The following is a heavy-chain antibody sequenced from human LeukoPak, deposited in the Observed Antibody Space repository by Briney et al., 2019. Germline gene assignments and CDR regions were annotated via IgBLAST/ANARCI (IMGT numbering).Heavy chain of an antibody. Sequence: SETLSLTCTVSGGSISSYYWSWIRQPPGKGLEWTGYIYYSGSTNYNPSLKSRVTISVDTSKKEFSLKMTSLTTADTAVYYCARDLAVADAKDLDYWGQGTLVTVSS. CDR2: IYYSGST. CDR1: GGSISSYY. J-gene: IGHJ4*02. D-gene: IGHD6-19*01. CDR3: ARDLAVADAKDLDY. V-gene: IGHV4-59*01.